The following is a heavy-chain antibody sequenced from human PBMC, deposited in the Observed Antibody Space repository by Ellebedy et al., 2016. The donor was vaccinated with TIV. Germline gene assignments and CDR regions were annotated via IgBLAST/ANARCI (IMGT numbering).Heavy chain of an antibody. V-gene: IGHV5-51*01. Sequence: GGSLRLXXKGSGYSFTSYWIGWVRQMPGKGLEWMGIIYPGDSDTRYSPSFQGQVTISADKSISTAYLQWSSLKASDTAMYYCARTYAFDIWGQGTMVTVSS. CDR3: ARTYAFDI. J-gene: IGHJ3*02. CDR2: IYPGDSDT. CDR1: GYSFTSYW.